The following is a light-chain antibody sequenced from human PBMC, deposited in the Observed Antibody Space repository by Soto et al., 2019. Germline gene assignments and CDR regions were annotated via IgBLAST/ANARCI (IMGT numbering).Light chain of an antibody. Sequence: EIVLTQSPGTLSLSPGERATLSCRAIQSVSSSYLAWYQQKPGQAPRLLIYGASSRATGIPDRFSGSGSGTDFTLTISRLEPEDFAVYYCQQRSNWPLITFGQGTRLETK. CDR3: QQRSNWPLIT. J-gene: IGKJ5*01. CDR1: QSVSSSY. V-gene: IGKV3D-20*02. CDR2: GAS.